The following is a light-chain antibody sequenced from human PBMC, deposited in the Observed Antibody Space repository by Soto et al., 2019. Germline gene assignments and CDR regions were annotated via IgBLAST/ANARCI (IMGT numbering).Light chain of an antibody. CDR2: DAS. CDR1: QSVSSY. Sequence: EIVLTQSPSTLSLSPGERATLSCRASQSVSSYLAWYQPKPGQAPSLLIYDASNRGTGIPARFSGSGSGTDFTLTISSLEPEDFAVYYCQQRSNWPPLTFGGGTKVEIK. V-gene: IGKV3-11*01. CDR3: QQRSNWPPLT. J-gene: IGKJ4*01.